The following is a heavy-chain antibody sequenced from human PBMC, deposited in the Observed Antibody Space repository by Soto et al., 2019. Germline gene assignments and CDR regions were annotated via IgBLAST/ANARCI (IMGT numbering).Heavy chain of an antibody. D-gene: IGHD4-17*01. V-gene: IGHV1-8*01. J-gene: IGHJ5*02. Sequence: QVQLVQSGAEVRKPGASVKVSCKASGYTFTHFDINWVRQAPGHGLEWMGWMNADSGKTAYAEKFRDRVTMTRNTSMSTAYMGLTSLTSEDTAVYYCARAPDYGDFGRWFDPWGQGTQVIVSS. CDR1: GYTFTHFD. CDR2: MNADSGKT. CDR3: ARAPDYGDFGRWFDP.